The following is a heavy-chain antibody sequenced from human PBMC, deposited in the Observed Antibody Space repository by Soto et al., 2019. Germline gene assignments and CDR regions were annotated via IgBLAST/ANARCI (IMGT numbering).Heavy chain of an antibody. J-gene: IGHJ6*02. CDR3: ARDRFEAVAGFYYYYGMDV. V-gene: IGHV1-8*01. Sequence: ASVKVSCKASGYTFTSYDTNWVRQATGQGLEWMGWMNPNSGNTGYAQKFQGRVTMTRNTSISTAYMELSRLRSDDTAVYYCARDRFEAVAGFYYYYGMDVWGQGTTVTVSS. CDR1: GYTFTSYD. CDR2: MNPNSGNT. D-gene: IGHD6-19*01.